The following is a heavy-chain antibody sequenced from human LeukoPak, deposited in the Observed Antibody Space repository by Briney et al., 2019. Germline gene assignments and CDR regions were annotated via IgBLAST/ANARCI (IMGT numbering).Heavy chain of an antibody. Sequence: GRSLRLSCAASGFTFDNYAMNWVRQVPGKGLEWISLISWNSGTIGYAGSVKGRFTISRDNANNFLYLQMNSLRAEDTALYYCARAYKDRSLAGKKEFFQHWGQGTLVTVSS. CDR1: GFTFDNYA. CDR2: ISWNSGTI. V-gene: IGHV3-9*01. D-gene: IGHD6-19*01. CDR3: ARAYKDRSLAGKKEFFQH. J-gene: IGHJ1*01.